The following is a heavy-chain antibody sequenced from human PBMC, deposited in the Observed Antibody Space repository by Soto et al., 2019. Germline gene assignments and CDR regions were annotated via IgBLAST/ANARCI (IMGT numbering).Heavy chain of an antibody. J-gene: IGHJ6*02. CDR2: INSDGSST. Sequence: GGSLRLSCAASGFTFSSHCMHWVRQAPGKGLVWVSRINSDGSSTSYADSVKGRFTISRDNAKNTLYLQMNSLRAEDTAVYYCARGRGYSYGFYYYYGMDVWGQGTTVTVSS. D-gene: IGHD5-18*01. CDR3: ARGRGYSYGFYYYYGMDV. V-gene: IGHV3-74*01. CDR1: GFTFSSHC.